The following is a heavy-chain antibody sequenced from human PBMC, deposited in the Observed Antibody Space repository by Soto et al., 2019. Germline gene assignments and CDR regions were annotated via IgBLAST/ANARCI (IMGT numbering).Heavy chain of an antibody. Sequence: EVQLLESGGGFVQPGGSLGLSCAASGFTFGGFAMSWVRQAPGKGLEWVSAISGSGDATYYADSVKGRFTISRDNSKNTLYLQMNRLRVDDTAIYYCAKDNGGRASDYWGQGTLVTVSS. CDR3: AKDNGGRASDY. J-gene: IGHJ4*02. V-gene: IGHV3-23*01. CDR1: GFTFGGFA. CDR2: ISGSGDAT. D-gene: IGHD2-8*01.